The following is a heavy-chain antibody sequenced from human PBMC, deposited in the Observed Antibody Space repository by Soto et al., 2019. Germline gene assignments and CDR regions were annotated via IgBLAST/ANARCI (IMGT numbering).Heavy chain of an antibody. V-gene: IGHV3-23*01. Sequence: GGSLRLSCAASGFTFSSYAMSWVRQAPGKGLEWVSAISGSGGSTYYADSVKGRFTISRDNSKNTLYLQMNSLRAEDTAVYYCAKDRQPYYDFWSGYPVYYFDYWGQGTLVTVSS. J-gene: IGHJ4*02. CDR3: AKDRQPYYDFWSGYPVYYFDY. CDR1: GFTFSSYA. D-gene: IGHD3-3*01. CDR2: ISGSGGST.